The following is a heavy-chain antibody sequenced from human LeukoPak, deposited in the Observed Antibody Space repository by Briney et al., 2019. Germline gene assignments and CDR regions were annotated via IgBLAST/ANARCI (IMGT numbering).Heavy chain of an antibody. Sequence: SETLSLTCTVSGGSISSSSYYWGWIRQPPGTGLEWIGSIYYSGSTYYNPSLKSRVTISVDTSKNQFSLKLSSVTAADTAVYYCARSYGDYLDYWGQGTLSPSPQ. D-gene: IGHD4-17*01. V-gene: IGHV4-39*01. J-gene: IGHJ4*02. CDR3: ARSYGDYLDY. CDR2: IYYSGST. CDR1: GGSISSSSYY.